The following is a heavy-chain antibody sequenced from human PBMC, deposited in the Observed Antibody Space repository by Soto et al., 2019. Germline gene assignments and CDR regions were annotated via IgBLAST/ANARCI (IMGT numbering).Heavy chain of an antibody. CDR1: GFSISSAW. CDR2: IKTTTQGETT. CDR3: TAVSVEGY. Sequence: EVQLVESGGGLVKPGGSLRLSCAASGFSISSAWMNWVRQAPGKGLEWVGRIKTTTQGETTDYPAPVKGRFTISRDDSKNTLYLQMNSLKMEDTAVYYCTAVSVEGYWGQGTLVTVSS. D-gene: IGHD4-17*01. J-gene: IGHJ4*02. V-gene: IGHV3-15*07.